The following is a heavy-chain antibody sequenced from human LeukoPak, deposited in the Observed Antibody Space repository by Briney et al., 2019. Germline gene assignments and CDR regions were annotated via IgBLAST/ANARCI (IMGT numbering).Heavy chain of an antibody. CDR3: SRDLRGRDDC. CDR2: ISYDGSNK. V-gene: IGHV3-30*04. J-gene: IGHJ4*02. D-gene: IGHD5-24*01. CDR1: GFTFSSYA. Sequence: GGSLRLSCAASGFTFSSYAMHWVRQAPGKGLEWVAVISYDGSNKYYADSVKGRFTISRDNSKNTLYLQMNSLRAEDTAVYYCSRDLRGRDDCWGQGSLVTVSS.